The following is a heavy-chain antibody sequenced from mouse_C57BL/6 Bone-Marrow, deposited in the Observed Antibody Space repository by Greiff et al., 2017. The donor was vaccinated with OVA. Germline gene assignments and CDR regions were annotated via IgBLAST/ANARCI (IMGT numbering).Heavy chain of an antibody. CDR1: GFTFSDYG. CDR2: ISSGSSTI. CDR3: ARKAVCAY. V-gene: IGHV5-17*01. J-gene: IGHJ3*01. Sequence: EVMLVESGGGLVKPGGSLKLSCAASGFTFSDYGMHWVRQAPEKGLEWVAYISSGSSTIYYADTVKGRFTISRDNAKNTLFLQMTCLGSEDTAMYYCARKAVCAYGGKGSLVTVCA.